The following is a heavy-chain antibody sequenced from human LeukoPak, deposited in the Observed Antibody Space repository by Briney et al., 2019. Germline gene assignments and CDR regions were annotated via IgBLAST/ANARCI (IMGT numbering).Heavy chain of an antibody. V-gene: IGHV3-30-3*01. D-gene: IGHD6-13*01. CDR3: ARYTSSWFFDS. Sequence: GGSLRLSCAASGFTFSSYAMHWVRQAPGKGLEWVAVISYDGSNKYYADSVKGRFTISRDNSKNTLYLQMNSLRPEDTAVYYCARYTSSWFFDSWGLGTLVTVSS. CDR2: ISYDGSNK. J-gene: IGHJ4*02. CDR1: GFTFSSYA.